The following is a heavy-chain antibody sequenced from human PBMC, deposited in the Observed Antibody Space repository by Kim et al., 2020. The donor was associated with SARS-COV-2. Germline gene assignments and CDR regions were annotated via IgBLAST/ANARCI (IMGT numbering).Heavy chain of an antibody. Sequence: GGSLRLSCAASGFTFSSYWMSWVRQAPGKGLEWVANIKQDGSEKYYVDSVKGRFTISRDNAKNSLYLQMNSLRAEDTAVYYCATRDPSGSGYYGAFDIWGQGTMVTVSS. D-gene: IGHD3-22*01. CDR2: IKQDGSEK. J-gene: IGHJ3*02. V-gene: IGHV3-7*05. CDR1: GFTFSSYW. CDR3: ATRDPSGSGYYGAFDI.